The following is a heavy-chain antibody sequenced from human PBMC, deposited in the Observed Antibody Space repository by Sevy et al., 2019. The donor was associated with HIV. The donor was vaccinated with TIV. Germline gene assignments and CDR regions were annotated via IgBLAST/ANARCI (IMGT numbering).Heavy chain of an antibody. J-gene: IGHJ6*02. CDR2: IKSKTDGGTA. Sequence: GGSLRLSCATSGFTFNYAWMSWVRQAPGKGLEWVGRIKSKTDGGTADYAAHVKGRFTIPRDDSENTLYLQMNSLKTEDTAVYYCASVVKNDFWDGHVNYYGLDVWGQGTTVTVSS. CDR3: ASVVKNDFWDGHVNYYGLDV. D-gene: IGHD3-3*01. CDR1: GFTFNYAW. V-gene: IGHV3-15*01.